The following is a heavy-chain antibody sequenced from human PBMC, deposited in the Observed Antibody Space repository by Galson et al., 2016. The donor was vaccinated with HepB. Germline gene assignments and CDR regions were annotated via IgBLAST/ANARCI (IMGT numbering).Heavy chain of an antibody. D-gene: IGHD6-19*01. Sequence: SLRLSCAASGFTFSNYAMSWVRQAPGKGLEWVSSISGDGGTSYYADSVQGRFTTSRDRSKNTLSLQMNSLRADDTAGYYCAKFTQQWLDRVYYFDYWGQGALVTVSS. J-gene: IGHJ4*02. CDR2: ISGDGGTS. CDR1: GFTFSNYA. V-gene: IGHV3-23*01. CDR3: AKFTQQWLDRVYYFDY.